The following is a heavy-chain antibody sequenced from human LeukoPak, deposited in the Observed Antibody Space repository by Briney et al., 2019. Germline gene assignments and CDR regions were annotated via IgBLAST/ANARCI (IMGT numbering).Heavy chain of an antibody. D-gene: IGHD3-16*01. CDR2: VFDSGTPS. J-gene: IGHJ3*02. CDR1: GITFNRHA. Sequence: GGSLRISCVDYGITFNRHAMNWVRQSTGKGLECVSSVFDSGTPSYYAHAVKGRLTISRHNSRNTFYLEMEKLRVEDSATYYCTKAVGGGRDAYDIWGQGTRVIVSS. V-gene: IGHV3-23*05. CDR3: TKAVGGGRDAYDI.